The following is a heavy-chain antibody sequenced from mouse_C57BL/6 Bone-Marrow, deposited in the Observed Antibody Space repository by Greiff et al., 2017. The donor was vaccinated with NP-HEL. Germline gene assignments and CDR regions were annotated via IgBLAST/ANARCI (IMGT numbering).Heavy chain of an antibody. D-gene: IGHD1-1*01. J-gene: IGHJ2*01. Sequence: QVQLKESGAELARPGASVKLSCKASGYTFTSYGISWVKQRTGQGLEWIGEIYPRSGNTYYNEKFKGKATLTADKSSSTAYMELRSLTSEDSAVYFCARPVITTVVDDYWGQGTTLTVSS. CDR2: IYPRSGNT. V-gene: IGHV1-81*01. CDR3: ARPVITTVVDDY. CDR1: GYTFTSYG.